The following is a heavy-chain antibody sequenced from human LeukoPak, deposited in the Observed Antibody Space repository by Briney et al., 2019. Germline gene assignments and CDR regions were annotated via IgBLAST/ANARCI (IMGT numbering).Heavy chain of an antibody. CDR1: GSPFANSW. CDR3: AKTHCGSATCRKNTYYHGMDV. D-gene: IGHD2-2*01. Sequence: GGPWQISGKAPGSPFANSWIAGAPRIPGKGLRGLGESYLVDSNVEYSPSSQGQVTISADKSISAAYLQWSSLKASDSAMYYCAKTHCGSATCRKNTYYHGMDVWGPGTTVTVSS. V-gene: IGHV5-51*01. CDR2: SYLVDSNV. J-gene: IGHJ6*02.